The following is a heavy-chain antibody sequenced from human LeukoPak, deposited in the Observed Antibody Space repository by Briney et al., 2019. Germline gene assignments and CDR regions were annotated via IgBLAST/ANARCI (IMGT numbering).Heavy chain of an antibody. CDR2: FYYSGST. V-gene: IGHV4-59*08. J-gene: IGHJ6*03. CDR3: ARQRADYFYHYMDV. Sequence: PSETLSLTCTVSGASISSYYWSWIRQPPGKGLEWVGSFYYSGSTNYNPSLKGRVTISVDTSKNQFSLRLTSVTAADTAVYYCARQRADYFYHYMDVWGKGTTVIVSS. CDR1: GASISSYY.